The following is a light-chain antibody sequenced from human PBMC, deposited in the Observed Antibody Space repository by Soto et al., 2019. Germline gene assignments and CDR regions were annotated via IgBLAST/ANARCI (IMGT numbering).Light chain of an antibody. Sequence: DIQMTQSPSSLSASVGDRVTITCQASQDIKNYLNWYQQKSGKAPKLLIYDASDLETGVPSRFSGSGSGTDFTFTINSLQPEDIATYYCQQYDNLPLNFGGGTKVDLK. CDR3: QQYDNLPLN. CDR1: QDIKNY. J-gene: IGKJ4*01. V-gene: IGKV1-33*01. CDR2: DAS.